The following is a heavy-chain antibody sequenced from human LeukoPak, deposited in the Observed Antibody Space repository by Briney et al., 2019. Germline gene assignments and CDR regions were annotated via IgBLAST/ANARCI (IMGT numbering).Heavy chain of an antibody. V-gene: IGHV1-24*01. J-gene: IGHJ3*02. CDR3: ATDLDSSGYFGAFDI. CDR1: GYTLTELS. CDR2: FDPEDGET. D-gene: IGHD3-22*01. Sequence: GASVKVSCKVSGYTLTELSMHWVRQAPGKGLEWMGGFDPEDGETIYAQKFQGRVTMTEDTSTDTAYMELSSLRSEDTAVYYCATDLDSSGYFGAFDIWGQGIMVTVSS.